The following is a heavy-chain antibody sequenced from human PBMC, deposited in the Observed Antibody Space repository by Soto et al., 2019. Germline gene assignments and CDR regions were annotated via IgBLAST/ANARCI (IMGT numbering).Heavy chain of an antibody. J-gene: IGHJ5*02. D-gene: IGHD6-19*01. Sequence: SETLSLTCTVSGGSISSSSYYWGWIRQPPGKGLEWIGSIYYSGSTYYNPSLKSRVTISVDTSKNQFSLKLSSVTAADTAVYYCARPVSLAVAADNWFDPWGQGTLVTVSS. CDR2: IYYSGST. CDR3: ARPVSLAVAADNWFDP. CDR1: GGSISSSSYY. V-gene: IGHV4-39*01.